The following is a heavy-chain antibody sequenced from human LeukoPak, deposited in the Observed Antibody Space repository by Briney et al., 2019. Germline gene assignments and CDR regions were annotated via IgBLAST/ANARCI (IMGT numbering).Heavy chain of an antibody. CDR3: ARRSGRAGRFDY. CDR2: IYHSGST. V-gene: IGHV4-34*01. D-gene: IGHD1-26*01. Sequence: SETLSLTCAVYNGSLSAYYWSWSRQPPGKGLEWIGEIYHSGSTSYNPSLKSRVTISVDTSKNQFSMKLCSVTAADTAVYYCARRSGRAGRFDYWGQGTLVTVSS. J-gene: IGHJ4*02. CDR1: NGSLSAYY.